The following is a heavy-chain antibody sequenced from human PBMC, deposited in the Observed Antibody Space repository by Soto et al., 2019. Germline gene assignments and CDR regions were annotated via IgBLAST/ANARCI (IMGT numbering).Heavy chain of an antibody. J-gene: IGHJ5*02. V-gene: IGHV4-34*01. CDR1: GGSFSGYY. CDR3: ARGSGIVVVPAAIRTSIWLDP. Sequence: SETLSLTCAVYGGSFSGYYWSWIRQPPGKGLEWIGEINHSGSTNYNPSLKSRVTISVDTSKNQFSLKLSSVTAADTAVYYCARGSGIVVVPAAIRTSIWLDPWGQGTLVTVSS. CDR2: INHSGST. D-gene: IGHD2-2*02.